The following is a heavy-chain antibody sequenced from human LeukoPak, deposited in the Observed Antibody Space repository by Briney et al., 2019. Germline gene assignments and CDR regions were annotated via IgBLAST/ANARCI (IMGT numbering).Heavy chain of an antibody. CDR3: ARAVIVGTIQFDY. CDR2: MNPNSGNT. V-gene: IGHV1-8*01. D-gene: IGHD1-26*01. Sequence: GASVKVSCKASGYTFTTYDINWVRQAAGLGLEWMGWMNPNSGNTGYAQKFQGRVTVTRDTSISTAYMELSSLRSEDTAVYYCARAVIVGTIQFDYWGQGTLVTVSS. CDR1: GYTFTTYD. J-gene: IGHJ4*02.